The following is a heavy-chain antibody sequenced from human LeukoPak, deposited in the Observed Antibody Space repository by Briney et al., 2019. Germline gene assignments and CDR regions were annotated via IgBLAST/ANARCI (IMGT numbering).Heavy chain of an antibody. V-gene: IGHV1-2*02. CDR2: INPNSGGT. Sequence: ASVKVSCKASGYTFTGYYMHWVRQAPGQGLGWMGWINPNSGGTNYAQKFQGRVTMARDTSISTAYVELSRLRSDDTAVYYCARWSSADDAFDIWGQGTMVTVSS. J-gene: IGHJ3*02. CDR3: ARWSSADDAFDI. CDR1: GYTFTGYY.